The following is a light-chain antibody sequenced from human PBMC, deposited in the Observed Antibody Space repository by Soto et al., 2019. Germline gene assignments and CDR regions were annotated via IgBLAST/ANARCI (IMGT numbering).Light chain of an antibody. CDR3: QQYNSYPST. CDR1: KGINNY. CDR2: ATS. J-gene: IGKJ1*01. V-gene: IGKV1-16*01. Sequence: DIQMTQSPPSLSASVGDRVTITCRASKGINNYLAWFQQQPGKAPKPLIYATSTLHSVVSSMFTGSASGTEFTLTITSLQPEDFVTYYCQQYNSYPSTFGQGTKVEVK.